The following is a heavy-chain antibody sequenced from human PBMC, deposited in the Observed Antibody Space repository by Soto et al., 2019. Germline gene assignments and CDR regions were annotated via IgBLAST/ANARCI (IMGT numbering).Heavy chain of an antibody. Sequence: QVQLVQSGAEVKKPGSSVKVSCKASGGTFSSYAISWVRQAPGQGLEWMGGIIPIFGTANYAQKFQGRVTITADESTSRAYMELSSLRSEDTAVYYCARAKPYYDILTGYNYWGQGTLVTVSS. V-gene: IGHV1-69*01. CDR1: GGTFSSYA. J-gene: IGHJ4*02. D-gene: IGHD3-9*01. CDR2: IIPIFGTA. CDR3: ARAKPYYDILTGYNY.